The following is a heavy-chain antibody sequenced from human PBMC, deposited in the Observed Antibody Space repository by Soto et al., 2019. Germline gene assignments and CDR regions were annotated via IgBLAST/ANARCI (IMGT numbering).Heavy chain of an antibody. D-gene: IGHD2-8*01. J-gene: IGHJ4*02. Sequence: EVQLVESGGGLIQPGGSLRLSCAVSGFTVSNNYMSWVRQAPGKGLEGVSVIYSGGYTAYGDSVKGRFTISRDNSKNTIYIQRNSQSAADPAVYYWATNAGGGGYWGQGTLVTVSS. CDR3: ATNAGGGGY. CDR2: IYSGGYT. CDR1: GFTVSNNY. V-gene: IGHV3-53*01.